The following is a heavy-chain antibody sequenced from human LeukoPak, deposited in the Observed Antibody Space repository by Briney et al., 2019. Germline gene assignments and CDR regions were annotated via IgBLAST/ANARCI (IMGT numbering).Heavy chain of an antibody. J-gene: IGHJ5*02. D-gene: IGHD4-17*01. CDR1: GFTFTSYS. V-gene: IGHV3-21*01. Sequence: GGSLRLSCAASGFTFTSYSMNWVRQAPGRGVAWVSSISSSSTYIYYADSVQDRFTISSDNAKNPLYLQMNSLRAEDTAVYYCARDPGAVTTTSNWFDPWGQGTLVTVSS. CDR3: ARDPGAVTTTSNWFDP. CDR2: ISSSSTYI.